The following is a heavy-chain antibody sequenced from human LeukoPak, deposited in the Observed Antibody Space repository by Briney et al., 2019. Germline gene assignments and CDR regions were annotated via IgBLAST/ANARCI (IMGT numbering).Heavy chain of an antibody. CDR3: ARRSPAYCGGDCYLDY. CDR1: GYTFTSYY. D-gene: IGHD2-21*02. CDR2: VNPSGGGT. J-gene: IGHJ4*02. Sequence: GASVKVSCKASGYTFTSYYIFWVRQAPGQGPEWMGIVNPSGGGTSYAQKFQDRLTMTRDTSTSTVYMELSSLRSEDTAVYYCARRSPAYCGGDCYLDYWGQGTLVTVSS. V-gene: IGHV1-46*01.